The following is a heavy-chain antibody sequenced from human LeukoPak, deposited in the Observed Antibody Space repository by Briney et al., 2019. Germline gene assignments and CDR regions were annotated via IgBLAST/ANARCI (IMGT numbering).Heavy chain of an antibody. CDR2: IYYSGST. CDR1: GGSISSSSYY. Sequence: SETLSLTCTVSGGSISSSSYYWGWIRQPPGKGLEWIGSIYYSGSTYYKPSLKSRVTISVDTSKNQFSLKLSSVTAADTAVYYCARHAGVGATLYYYYYYMDVWGKGTTVTVSS. V-gene: IGHV4-39*01. J-gene: IGHJ6*03. D-gene: IGHD1-26*01. CDR3: ARHAGVGATLYYYYYYMDV.